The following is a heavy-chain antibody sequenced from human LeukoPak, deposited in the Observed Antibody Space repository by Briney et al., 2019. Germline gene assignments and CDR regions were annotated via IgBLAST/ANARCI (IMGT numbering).Heavy chain of an antibody. V-gene: IGHV1-2*02. CDR2: INPNDGDT. D-gene: IGHD2-15*01. CDR3: ARDATRYGSGARCFFDC. J-gene: IGHJ4*02. CDR1: GYTFTGYY. Sequence: GASVKVSCKASGYTFTGYYMHWVRQAPGQGLEWMGWINPNDGDTNYVQKFQGRVTMTRDTSISTAYMELRRLRSDDTAVYYCARDATRYGSGARCFFDCWGRGTLVTVSS.